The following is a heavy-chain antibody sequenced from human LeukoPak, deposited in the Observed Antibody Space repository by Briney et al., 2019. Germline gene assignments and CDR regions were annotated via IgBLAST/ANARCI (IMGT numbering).Heavy chain of an antibody. J-gene: IGHJ4*02. CDR2: INPNSGGT. CDR1: GYTFTDYY. V-gene: IGHV1-2*06. Sequence: ASVTVSCKASGYTFTDYYMHWVRQAPGQGLDWMGRINPNSGGTNYAQKFQGRVTMTRDTSISTAYMELSRLGSDDPAVYDCARGGSGWIFDYWGQGTLVTVSS. CDR3: ARGGSGWIFDY. D-gene: IGHD6-19*01.